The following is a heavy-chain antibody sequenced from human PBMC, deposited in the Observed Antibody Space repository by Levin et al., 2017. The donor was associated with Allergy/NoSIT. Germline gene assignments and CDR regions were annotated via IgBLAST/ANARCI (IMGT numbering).Heavy chain of an antibody. CDR1: EFTFGSYA. V-gene: IGHV3-23*01. CDR3: AKDHHGSGYNWFDP. J-gene: IGHJ5*02. Sequence: GGSLRLSCVASEFTFGSYAMNWVRQAPGKGLEWVSVISGTGHSTNYADFVKGRFTISRDNSKNTLYLQMNSLRAEDTAVYYCAKDHHGSGYNWFDPWGQGTLVTVSS. D-gene: IGHD3-10*01. CDR2: ISGTGHST.